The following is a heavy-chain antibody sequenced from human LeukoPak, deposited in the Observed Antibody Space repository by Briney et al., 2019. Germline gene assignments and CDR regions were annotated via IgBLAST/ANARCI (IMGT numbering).Heavy chain of an antibody. D-gene: IGHD6-13*01. CDR2: INAGNGNT. Sequence: ASVKVSCKASGYTFTSYAMHWVRQAPGQRLEWMGWINAGNGNTKYSQEFQGRVTITRDTSASTAYMELSSLRSEDMAVYYCARGEQYSSSWYTWNYYMDVWGKGTTVTVSS. CDR3: ARGEQYSSSWYTWNYYMDV. V-gene: IGHV1-3*03. J-gene: IGHJ6*03. CDR1: GYTFTSYA.